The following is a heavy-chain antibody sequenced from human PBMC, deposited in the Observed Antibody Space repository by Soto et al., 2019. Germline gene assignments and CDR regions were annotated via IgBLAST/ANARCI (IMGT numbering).Heavy chain of an antibody. CDR1: CGSIISGGYS. J-gene: IGHJ6*02. D-gene: IGHD6-6*01. Sequence: KPSETLSLTCAVSCGSIISGGYSWSWIRQPPGKGLEWIGYIYHSGSTYYNPSLKSRVTISVDRSKNQFSLKLSSVTAADTAVYYCARGQLGLYYYYGMDVWGQGTTVTVSS. V-gene: IGHV4-30-2*01. CDR3: ARGQLGLYYYYGMDV. CDR2: IYHSGST.